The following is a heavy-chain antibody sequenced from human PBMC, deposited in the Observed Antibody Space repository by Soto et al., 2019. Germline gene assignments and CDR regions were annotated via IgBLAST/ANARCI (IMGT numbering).Heavy chain of an antibody. CDR1: GFTFSSYA. V-gene: IGHV3-23*01. J-gene: IGHJ4*02. CDR3: ATLHYYDSSGYTPPVDY. CDR2: ISGSGGST. D-gene: IGHD3-22*01. Sequence: GGSLRLSCAASGFTFSSYAMSWVRQAPGKGLEWVSAISGSGGSTYYADSVKGRFTISRDNSKNTLYLQMNSLRAEDTAVYYCATLHYYDSSGYTPPVDYWGQGTLVTVSS.